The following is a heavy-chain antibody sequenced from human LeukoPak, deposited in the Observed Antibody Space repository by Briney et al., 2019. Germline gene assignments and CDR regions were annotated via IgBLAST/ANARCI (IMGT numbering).Heavy chain of an antibody. CDR1: GFTFSSYG. CDR2: ISSSSNYI. CDR3: ARDVHYYDSSGYLVY. Sequence: GGSLRLSCAASGFTFSSYGMSWVRQAPGKGLEWVSSISSSSNYIYYADSVKGRFTISRDNAKNSLSLQMNSLRAEDTAVYYCARDVHYYDSSGYLVYWGQGTLVTVSS. J-gene: IGHJ4*02. D-gene: IGHD3-22*01. V-gene: IGHV3-21*01.